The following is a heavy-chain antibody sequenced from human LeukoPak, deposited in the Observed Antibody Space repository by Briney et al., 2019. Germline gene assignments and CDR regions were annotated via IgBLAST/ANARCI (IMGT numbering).Heavy chain of an antibody. Sequence: WGSLRLSCAASGFTFSSYAMHWVRQAPGKGLEWVAVISYDGSNKYYADSVKGRFTISRDNPKNTLYLQMNSLRAEDTAVYYCAREYCGRTTFGGLDVWGQGTTVTVSS. D-gene: IGHD2-2*01. CDR3: AREYCGRTTFGGLDV. CDR1: GFTFSSYA. V-gene: IGHV3-30-3*01. CDR2: ISYDGSNK. J-gene: IGHJ6*02.